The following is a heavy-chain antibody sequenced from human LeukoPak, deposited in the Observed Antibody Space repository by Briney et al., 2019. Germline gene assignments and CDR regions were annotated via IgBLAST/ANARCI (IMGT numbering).Heavy chain of an antibody. D-gene: IGHD6-13*01. CDR3: ARGRWVSRVAAAGRYFDY. J-gene: IGHJ4*02. Sequence: SETLSLTCAVYGGSFSGYYWSWIRQPPGKGLEWIGEINHSGSTNYNPSLKSRVTISVGTSKNQFSLKLSSVTAADTAVYYCARGRWVSRVAAAGRYFDYWGQGTLVTVSS. CDR1: GGSFSGYY. V-gene: IGHV4-34*01. CDR2: INHSGST.